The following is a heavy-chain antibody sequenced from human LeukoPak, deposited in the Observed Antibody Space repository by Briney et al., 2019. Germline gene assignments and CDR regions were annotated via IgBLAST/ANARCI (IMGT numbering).Heavy chain of an antibody. CDR1: GFTFNIYG. V-gene: IGHV3-30*02. J-gene: IGHJ5*02. Sequence: GGSLRLSCAVSGFTFNIYGMHWVRQAPGKGLEWVAFTRYDATKKYYADSVKDRFTISRDDSKNTIYLQMNSLRAEDTAVYYCAKEAMVRGAPNWFDPWGQGTLVTVSS. CDR3: AKEAMVRGAPNWFDP. D-gene: IGHD3-10*01. CDR2: TRYDATKK.